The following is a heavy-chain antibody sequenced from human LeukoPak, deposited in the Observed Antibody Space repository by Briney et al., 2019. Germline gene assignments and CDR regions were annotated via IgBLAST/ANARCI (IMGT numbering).Heavy chain of an antibody. J-gene: IGHJ5*02. Sequence: PSETLSLTCAVYGGSFSGYYWSWIRQPPRKGLEWIGEINHSGSTNYNPSLKSRVTISVDTSKNQFSLKLSSVTAADTAVYYCARDRRVATPRGIAAAGTYNWFDPWGQGTLVTVSS. CDR2: INHSGST. V-gene: IGHV4-34*01. CDR3: ARDRRVATPRGIAAAGTYNWFDP. D-gene: IGHD6-13*01. CDR1: GGSFSGYY.